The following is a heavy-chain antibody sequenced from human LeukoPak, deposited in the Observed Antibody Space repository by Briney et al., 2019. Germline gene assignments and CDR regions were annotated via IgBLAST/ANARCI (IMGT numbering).Heavy chain of an antibody. D-gene: IGHD3-9*01. V-gene: IGHV3-11*01. CDR2: ISSSGSTI. CDR1: GFTFSDYY. CDR3: ARQNDILTGYYIS. J-gene: IGHJ5*02. Sequence: GGSLRLSCAGSGFTFSDYYMSWIRQAPGKGLEWVSYISSSGSTIYYADSVKGRFTISRDNAKNSLYLQMNSLGAEDTAVYYCARQNDILTGYYISWGQGTLVTVSS.